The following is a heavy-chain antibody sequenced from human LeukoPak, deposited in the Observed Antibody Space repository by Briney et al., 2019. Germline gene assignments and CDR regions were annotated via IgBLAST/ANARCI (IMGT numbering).Heavy chain of an antibody. D-gene: IGHD4-17*01. CDR2: INPNSGGT. CDR3: ARAGEVVYGDYEANGEEDY. J-gene: IGHJ4*02. Sequence: ASVKVSCNASGYTFTGYYMHWVRQARGQGIEWMGWINPNSGGTNYAQKFQGRVTMTRDTSISTAYMELSRLRSDDTAVYYCARAGEVVYGDYEANGEEDYWGQGTLVTVSS. V-gene: IGHV1-2*02. CDR1: GYTFTGYY.